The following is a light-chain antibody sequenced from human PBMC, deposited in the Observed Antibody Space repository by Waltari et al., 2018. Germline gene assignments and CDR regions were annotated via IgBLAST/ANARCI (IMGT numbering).Light chain of an antibody. V-gene: IGKV1-5*01. CDR3: QQSYSSPYT. J-gene: IGKJ2*01. CDR2: DAS. CDR1: QSISSW. Sequence: DIQMTQSPSTLSASVGDRVTITCRASQSISSWLALDQQKPGKAPKLLIYDASSLESGVPSRFSGSGSGTEFTLTISSLQPDDFATYYCQQSYSSPYTFGQGTKLEIK.